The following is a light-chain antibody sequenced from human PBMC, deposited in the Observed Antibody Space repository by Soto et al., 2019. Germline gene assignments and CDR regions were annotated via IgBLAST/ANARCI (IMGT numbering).Light chain of an antibody. CDR1: QSVSDN. J-gene: IGKJ4*01. CDR2: GAS. Sequence: EIVMTQSPATLSVSPGERATLSCRASQSVSDNLAWYQQKPGQAPRLLVFGASTRATGIPARFSGSGSGTDFTLTISSLQSEDFAVYYCQQYNNWPPLTFGGGTKVEI. CDR3: QQYNNWPPLT. V-gene: IGKV3-15*01.